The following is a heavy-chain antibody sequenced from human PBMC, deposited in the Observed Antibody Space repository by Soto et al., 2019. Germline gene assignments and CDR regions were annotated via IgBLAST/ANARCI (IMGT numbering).Heavy chain of an antibody. CDR1: VCSISISSYY. V-gene: IGHV4-39*01. D-gene: IGHD2-2*01. Sequence: TCTVSVCSISISSYYWGWIRQPPGKGLEWIGSIYYSGSTYYNPSLKSRVTISVDTSKNQFSLKLSSVTAADTAVYYCARGSTRYYYYGMDVWGQGTTVTVSS. J-gene: IGHJ6*02. CDR2: IYYSGST. CDR3: ARGSTRYYYYGMDV.